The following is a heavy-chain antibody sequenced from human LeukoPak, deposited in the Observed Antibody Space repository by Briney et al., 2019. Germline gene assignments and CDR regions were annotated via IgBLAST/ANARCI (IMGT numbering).Heavy chain of an antibody. V-gene: IGHV4-59*01. CDR3: ARELRIAVAGTPNHYYYYYGMDV. CDR1: GGSISSYY. J-gene: IGHJ6*02. D-gene: IGHD6-19*01. Sequence: PSETLSLTCTVSGGSISSYYWSWIRQPPGKGLEWIGYIYYSGSTNYNPSLKSRVTISVDTSKNQFPLKLSSVTAADTAVYYCARELRIAVAGTPNHYYYYYGMDVWGQGTTVTVSS. CDR2: IYYSGST.